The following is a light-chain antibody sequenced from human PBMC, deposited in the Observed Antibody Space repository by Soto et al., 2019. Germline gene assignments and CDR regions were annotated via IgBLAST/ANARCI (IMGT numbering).Light chain of an antibody. J-gene: IGKJ4*01. Sequence: ERIMTQSPATLSLSPGESATLSGRASQSVSSNLAWYQQKPGQAPRLLIYGVSTRATGIPARFSGSGSETKFTLTISSLQSEDFAVYYCQQYNNWPPLTFSGGTKVDIK. CDR3: QQYNNWPPLT. CDR2: GVS. V-gene: IGKV3-15*01. CDR1: QSVSSN.